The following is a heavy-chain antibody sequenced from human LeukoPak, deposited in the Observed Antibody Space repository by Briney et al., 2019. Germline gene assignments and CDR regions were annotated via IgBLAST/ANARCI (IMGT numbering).Heavy chain of an antibody. D-gene: IGHD4-17*01. Sequence: LRLSCAASGFTFSSYAMSWVRQAPGKGLEWIGYIYYSGSTYYNPSLKSRVTISVDTSKNQFSLKLSSVTAADTAVYYCARDAGAYAFDIWGQGTMVTVSS. V-gene: IGHV4-31*02. CDR1: GFTFSSYA. J-gene: IGHJ3*02. CDR3: ARDAGAYAFDI. CDR2: IYYSGST.